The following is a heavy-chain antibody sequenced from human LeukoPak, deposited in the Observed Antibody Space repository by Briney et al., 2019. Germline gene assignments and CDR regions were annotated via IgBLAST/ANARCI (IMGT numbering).Heavy chain of an antibody. CDR1: GFAFNFYA. D-gene: IGHD2-21*02. CDR3: AKDLLAVTAPKAYFDF. CDR2: ISYDGSEK. Sequence: GGSLRLSCAASGFAFNFYAMSWVRQAPGKGLVWVAGISYDGSEKYYAESVKGRFTISRDNSKTTVYLQMNSLKIEDTAVYYCAKDLLAVTAPKAYFDFWGQGTLVTVSS. V-gene: IGHV3-30*18. J-gene: IGHJ4*02.